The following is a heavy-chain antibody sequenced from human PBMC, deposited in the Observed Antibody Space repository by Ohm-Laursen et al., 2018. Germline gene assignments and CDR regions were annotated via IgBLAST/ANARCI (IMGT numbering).Heavy chain of an antibody. Sequence: SLRLSCAASGFTFSSYGMHWVRQAPGKGLEWVAVISYDGSNKYYADSVKGRFTISRDNSKNTLYLQMNSLRAEDTAVYYCAKARRTYDSDWFDPWGQGTLVTVS. CDR2: ISYDGSNK. D-gene: IGHD3-16*01. J-gene: IGHJ5*02. CDR1: GFTFSSYG. V-gene: IGHV3-30*18. CDR3: AKARRTYDSDWFDP.